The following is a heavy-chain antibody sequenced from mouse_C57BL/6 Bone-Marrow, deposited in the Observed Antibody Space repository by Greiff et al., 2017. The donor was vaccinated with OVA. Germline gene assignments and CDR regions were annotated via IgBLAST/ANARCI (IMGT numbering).Heavy chain of an antibody. Sequence: EVKLMESGGGLVKPGGSLKLSCAASGFTFSDYGMHWVRQAPEKGLEWVAYISSGSSTINYADTVKGRFTISRDNAKNTLFLQMTSLRSEDTAMYYCARTDYGSSYFDYWGQGTTLTVSS. J-gene: IGHJ2*01. CDR3: ARTDYGSSYFDY. V-gene: IGHV5-17*01. CDR2: ISSGSSTI. CDR1: GFTFSDYG. D-gene: IGHD1-1*01.